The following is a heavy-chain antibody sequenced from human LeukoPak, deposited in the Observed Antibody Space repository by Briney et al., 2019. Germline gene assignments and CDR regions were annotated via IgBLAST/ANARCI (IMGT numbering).Heavy chain of an antibody. CDR1: GYTFTSYG. J-gene: IGHJ5*02. D-gene: IGHD3-3*01. CDR3: ARDYYDFWSGSFPRGSNWFDP. CDR2: ISAYNGNT. V-gene: IGHV1-18*01. Sequence: ASVKVSCKASGYTFTSYGISWVRQAPGQGLEWMGWISAYNGNTNYAQKLQGRVTMTTDTSTSTAYMELRSLRSDDTAVYYCARDYYDFWSGSFPRGSNWFDPWGQGTLVTVSS.